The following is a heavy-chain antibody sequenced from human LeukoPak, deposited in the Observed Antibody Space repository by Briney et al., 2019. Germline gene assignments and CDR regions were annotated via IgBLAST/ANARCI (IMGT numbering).Heavy chain of an antibody. V-gene: IGHV1-2*02. D-gene: IGHD3-10*01. CDR3: ALLAITMVRGEGFDY. CDR1: GYTFTHYI. CDR2: ISAYNNYT. Sequence: GASVKVSCKASGYTFTHYIINWVRQAPGQGLEWMGKISAYNNYTTYAQKFQGRVTMTRDTSISTAYMELSRLRSDDTAVYYYALLAITMVRGEGFDYWGQGTLVTVSS. J-gene: IGHJ4*02.